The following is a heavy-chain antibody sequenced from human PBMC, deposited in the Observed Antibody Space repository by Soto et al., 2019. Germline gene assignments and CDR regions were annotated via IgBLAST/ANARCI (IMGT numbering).Heavy chain of an antibody. CDR2: ISSSSTI. CDR1: GFTFSSYS. V-gene: IGHV3-48*01. CDR3: ARDRYYGSGSPI. J-gene: IGHJ3*02. D-gene: IGHD3-10*01. Sequence: EVQLVESGGGLVQPGGSLRLSCAASGFTFSSYSMNWVRQAPGKGLEWVSYISSSSTIYYADSVKGRFTISRDNAKNSLYLQMNSLRAEDTAVYYCARDRYYGSGSPIWGQGTMVTVSS.